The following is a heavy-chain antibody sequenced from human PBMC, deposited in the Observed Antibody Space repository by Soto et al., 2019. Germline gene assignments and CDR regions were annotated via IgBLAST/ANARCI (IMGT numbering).Heavy chain of an antibody. CDR3: ARDGYSSGWYGIASQI. CDR2: TYYRSKWYN. CDR1: GESVSSNSAA. V-gene: IGHV6-1*01. Sequence: PLPTLSLSCAIPGESVSSNSAAWNWIRQSPSRGLEWLGRTYYRSKWYNDYAVSVKSRITINPDTSKNQFSLQLNSVTPEDTAVYYCARDGYSSGWYGIASQIWGQGTLVTVSS. D-gene: IGHD6-19*01. J-gene: IGHJ4*02.